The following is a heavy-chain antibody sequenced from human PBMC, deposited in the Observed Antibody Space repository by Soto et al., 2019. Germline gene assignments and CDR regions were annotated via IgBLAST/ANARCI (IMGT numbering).Heavy chain of an antibody. CDR1: GGTFSSYA. CDR3: ARDSLETGTTSWPYYYGMDV. V-gene: IGHV1-69*01. Sequence: QVQLVQSGAEVKKPGSSVKVSCKASGGTFSSYAISWVRQAPGQGLEWMGGIIPIFGTANYAQKFQGRVTITADESTSTAYMELSSLRSEDTAVYYCARDSLETGTTSWPYYYGMDVWGQGTTVTVSS. D-gene: IGHD1-1*01. J-gene: IGHJ6*02. CDR2: IIPIFGTA.